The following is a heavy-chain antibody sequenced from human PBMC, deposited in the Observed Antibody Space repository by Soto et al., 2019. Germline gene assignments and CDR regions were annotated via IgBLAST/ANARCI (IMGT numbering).Heavy chain of an antibody. CDR3: ARFGGAARNFDY. Sequence: SETLSLTCTVSGGSFSSGGYYWSWIRQHPGKGLEWIGYIYYSGSTYYNPSLKSRVTISVDTSKNQFSLKLSSVTAADTAVYYCARFGGAARNFDYWGQGTLVTVSS. D-gene: IGHD6-6*01. CDR1: GGSFSSGGYY. J-gene: IGHJ4*02. V-gene: IGHV4-31*03. CDR2: IYYSGST.